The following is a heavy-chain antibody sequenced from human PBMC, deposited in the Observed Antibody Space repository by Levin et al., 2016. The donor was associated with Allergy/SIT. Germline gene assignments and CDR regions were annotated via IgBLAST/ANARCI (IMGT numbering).Heavy chain of an antibody. CDR1: GGSFSGYY. J-gene: IGHJ6*02. CDR2: INHSGST. CDR3: ARGGIVGAYLDYYYGMDV. V-gene: IGHV4-34*01. Sequence: SQTLSLTCAVYGGSFSGYYWSWIRQPPGKGLEWIGEINHSGSTNYNPSLKSRVTISVDTSKNQFSLKLSSVTAADTAVYYCARGGIVGAYLDYYYGMDVWGQGTTVTVSS. D-gene: IGHD1-26*01.